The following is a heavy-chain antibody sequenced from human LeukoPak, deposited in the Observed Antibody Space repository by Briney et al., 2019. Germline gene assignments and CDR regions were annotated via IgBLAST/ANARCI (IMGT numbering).Heavy chain of an antibody. D-gene: IGHD3-10*01. CDR3: AKDRGDFPHYFDY. CDR2: IHFDGSNR. CDR1: GFTFSSYW. Sequence: GGSLRLFCAASGFTFSSYWMSWVRQALGKGLEWVAYIHFDGSNRHYIDSVKGRFTISRDNSENTLYLQMNSLRPEDTAVYYCAKDRGDFPHYFDYWGQGTLVTVSS. V-gene: IGHV3-30*02. J-gene: IGHJ4*02.